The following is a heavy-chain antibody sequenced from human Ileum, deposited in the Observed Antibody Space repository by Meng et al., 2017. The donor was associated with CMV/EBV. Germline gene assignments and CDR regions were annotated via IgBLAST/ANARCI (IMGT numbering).Heavy chain of an antibody. D-gene: IGHD1-26*01. CDR1: QFTFTDYG. Sequence: GESLKISCAASQFTFTDYGIHWVRQASGKGPEGIARIKSKVNNYATAYAESLKGRFTISRDDSKNTAYLQMNSLKTEDTAVYYCTRLGEWEVINQSFDYWGQGTLVTVSS. J-gene: IGHJ4*02. CDR3: TRLGEWEVINQSFDY. CDR2: IKSKVNNYAT. V-gene: IGHV3-73*01.